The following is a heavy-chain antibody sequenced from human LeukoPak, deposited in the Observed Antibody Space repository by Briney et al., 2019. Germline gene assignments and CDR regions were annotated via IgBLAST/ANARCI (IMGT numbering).Heavy chain of an antibody. V-gene: IGHV4-34*01. Sequence: PSETLSLTCAVYGGSFSGYYWSWIRQPPGKGLEWIGEINHSGSTNYNPSLKSRVTISVDTSKNQFSLKLSSVTAAGTAVYYCARYLAARPNYYYMDVWGKGTTVTVSS. CDR3: ARYLAARPNYYYMDV. CDR1: GGSFSGYY. CDR2: INHSGST. D-gene: IGHD6-6*01. J-gene: IGHJ6*03.